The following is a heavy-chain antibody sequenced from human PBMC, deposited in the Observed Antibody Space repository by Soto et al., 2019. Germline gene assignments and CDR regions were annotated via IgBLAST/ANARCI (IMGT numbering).Heavy chain of an antibody. CDR1: GFTFSSYA. J-gene: IGHJ4*02. CDR3: AKVGITMIVVAQWDFDY. D-gene: IGHD3-22*01. CDR2: ISGSGGST. Sequence: GGSLRLSCAASGFTFSSYAMSWVRQAPGKGLEWVSAISGSGGSTYYADSVKGRFTISRDNSKNTLYLQMNSLRAEDTAVYYCAKVGITMIVVAQWDFDYWGQGTLVTVSS. V-gene: IGHV3-23*01.